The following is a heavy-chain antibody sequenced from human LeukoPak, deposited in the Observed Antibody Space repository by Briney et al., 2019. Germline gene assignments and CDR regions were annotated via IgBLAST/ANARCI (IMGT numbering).Heavy chain of an antibody. D-gene: IGHD3-10*01. J-gene: IGHJ4*02. CDR3: ARDLDPYYYGSGSQGFDY. V-gene: IGHV3-11*04. CDR2: ISSSGSTI. Sequence: GGSLRLSCAASGFTFSDYYMSWIRQAPGKGLEWVSYISSSGSTIYYADSVKGRFTISRDNAKNSLFLQMNSLRAEDTAVYYCARDLDPYYYGSGSQGFDYWGQGTLVTVSS. CDR1: GFTFSDYY.